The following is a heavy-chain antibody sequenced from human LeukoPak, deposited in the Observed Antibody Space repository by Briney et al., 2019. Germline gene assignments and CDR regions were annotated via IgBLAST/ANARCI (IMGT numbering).Heavy chain of an antibody. CDR2: IKSKTDGGTT. CDR3: TTAPYYDILTGYSPFYMDV. J-gene: IGHJ6*03. Sequence: QSGGSLRLSCAASGFTFSNAWMSWVRQAPGKGLEWVGRIKSKTDGGTTDYAAPVKGRFTISRDDSKNTLYLQMNSLKTEDTAVYYCTTAPYYDILTGYSPFYMDVWGKGTTVTVSS. D-gene: IGHD3-9*01. CDR1: GFTFSNAW. V-gene: IGHV3-15*01.